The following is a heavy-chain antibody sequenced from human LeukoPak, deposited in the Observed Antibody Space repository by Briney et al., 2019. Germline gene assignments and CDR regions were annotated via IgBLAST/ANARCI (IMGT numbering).Heavy chain of an antibody. V-gene: IGHV3-30-3*01. CDR3: ASRTGTVLDY. J-gene: IGHJ4*02. CDR1: GLTFSSYA. CDR2: ISYDGSIK. D-gene: IGHD1-1*01. Sequence: GGSLRLSCAASGLTFSSYAMHWVRQAPGKGLEWVAVISYDGSIKYYADSVKGRFTISRDNSKNTLSLQMNSLRAEDTAVYYCASRTGTVLDYWGRGTLVTVSS.